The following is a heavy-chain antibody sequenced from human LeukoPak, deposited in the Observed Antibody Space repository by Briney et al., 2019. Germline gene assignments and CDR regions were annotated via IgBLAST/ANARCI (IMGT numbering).Heavy chain of an antibody. V-gene: IGHV3-11*01. Sequence: GGSLRLSCAASGFTFSDYYMSWIRQAPGKGLEWVSYISSSGSTIYYADSVKGRFTISRDNAKNSLYLQMNSLRAEDTAVYYCANGWLYGDYVMGDAFDIWGQGTMVTVSS. CDR2: ISSSGSTI. CDR1: GFTFSDYY. J-gene: IGHJ3*02. CDR3: ANGWLYGDYVMGDAFDI. D-gene: IGHD4-17*01.